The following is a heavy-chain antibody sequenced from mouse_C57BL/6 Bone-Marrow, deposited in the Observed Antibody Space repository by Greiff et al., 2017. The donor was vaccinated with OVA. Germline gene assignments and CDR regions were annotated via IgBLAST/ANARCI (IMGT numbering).Heavy chain of an antibody. D-gene: IGHD1-1*01. J-gene: IGHJ1*03. CDR2: ISSGGSYT. V-gene: IGHV5-6*01. Sequence: DVQLVESGGDLVKPGGSLKLSCAASGFTFSSYGMSWVRQTPDKRLEWVATISSGGSYTYYPDSVKGRFTISRDNAKNTLYLQMSSLKSEDTAMYYCARGYYGSSFYWYFDVWGTGTTVTVSS. CDR3: ARGYYGSSFYWYFDV. CDR1: GFTFSSYG.